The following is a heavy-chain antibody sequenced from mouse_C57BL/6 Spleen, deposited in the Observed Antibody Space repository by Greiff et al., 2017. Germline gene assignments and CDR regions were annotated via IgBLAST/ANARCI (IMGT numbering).Heavy chain of an antibody. CDR2: INPYNGDT. Sequence: VQLQQSGPELVKTGDSVKISCKASGYSFTGYFMNWVMQSHGKSLEWIGRINPYNGDTFYNQKFKGKATLTVDKSSSTAHMELRSLTSEDSAVYYCARSPITTEAMDYWGQGTSVTVSS. J-gene: IGHJ4*01. D-gene: IGHD1-1*01. CDR3: ARSPITTEAMDY. V-gene: IGHV1-20*01. CDR1: GYSFTGYF.